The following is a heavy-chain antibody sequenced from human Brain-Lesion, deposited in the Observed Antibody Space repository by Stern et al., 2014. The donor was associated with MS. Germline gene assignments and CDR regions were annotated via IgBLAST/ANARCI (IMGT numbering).Heavy chain of an antibody. V-gene: IGHV4-61*02. D-gene: IGHD1-26*01. CDR2: IHDSGST. CDR1: GGSISSSGYY. J-gene: IGHJ5*02. Sequence: VQLLQSGPGLVKPSQTLSLTCTVSGGSISSSGYYWSWIRQPADKGLEWIGRIHDSGSTYYNPSLKIRVTIPMDTAKTHFSLKLTSVTAADTAVYYCATTRWDLFTWNWFDPWGQGTLVTVSS. CDR3: ATTRWDLFTWNWFDP.